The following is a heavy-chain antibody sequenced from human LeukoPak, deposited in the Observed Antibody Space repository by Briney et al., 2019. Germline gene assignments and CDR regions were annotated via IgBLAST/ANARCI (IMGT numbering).Heavy chain of an antibody. D-gene: IGHD2-2*01. CDR1: GYTFTCYD. J-gene: IGHJ6*03. CDR2: MNPNMGNT. V-gene: IGHV1-8*01. CDR3: ARTLPSSVYYYYYYMDV. Sequence: ASVQVSFKASGYTFTCYDINWVRQATGQGLAWMGWMNPNMGNTGYAQKFQGRVTMTRNTSISTAYMELSSLRSEDTAVYYCARTLPSSVYYYYYYMDVWGKGTTVTVSS.